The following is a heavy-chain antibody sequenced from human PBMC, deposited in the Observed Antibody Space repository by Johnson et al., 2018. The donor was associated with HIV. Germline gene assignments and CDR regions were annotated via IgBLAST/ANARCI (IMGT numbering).Heavy chain of an antibody. CDR1: GFTIDEYD. J-gene: IGHJ3*02. CDR2: FSRSGGTT. D-gene: IGHD7-27*01. Sequence: VQLVESGGGVVRPGGSLRLSCAASGFTIDEYDMSWVRQVPGKGLEWVSSFSRSGGTTAYAASVRGRFTISRDNAKNSLYLQMNSLRDEDTALYYCARDPTTQNPRLTGDFGSFDIWGQGTMVTVSS. CDR3: ARDPTTQNPRLTGDFGSFDI. V-gene: IGHV3-20*04.